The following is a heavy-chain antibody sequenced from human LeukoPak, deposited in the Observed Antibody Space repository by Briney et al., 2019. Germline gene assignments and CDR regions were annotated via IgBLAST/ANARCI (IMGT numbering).Heavy chain of an antibody. CDR3: ASGQPNYYFDY. CDR2: INHSGST. J-gene: IGHJ4*02. D-gene: IGHD4/OR15-4a*01. V-gene: IGHV4-34*01. Sequence: PETLSLTCAVYSGSFSGYYWSWIRQPPGKGLEWIGEINHSGSTNYNPSLKSRVTISVDTSKNQFSLKLSSVTAEDTAVYYCASGQPNYYFDYWGQGTLVTVSS. CDR1: SGSFSGYY.